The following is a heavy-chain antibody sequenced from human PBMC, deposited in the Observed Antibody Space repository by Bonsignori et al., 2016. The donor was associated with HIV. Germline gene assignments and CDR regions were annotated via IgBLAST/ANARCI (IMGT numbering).Heavy chain of an antibody. Sequence: SETLSLTCTVSGGSISSGSYYWSWIRQPAGKGLEWIGRIYTSGSTNYNPSLKSRVTISVDTSKNQFSLKLSSVTAADTAVYYCAREMSTGVFDYWGQGTLVTVSS. J-gene: IGHJ4*02. D-gene: IGHD7-27*01. CDR1: GGSISSGSYY. CDR3: AREMSTGVFDY. CDR2: IYTSGST. V-gene: IGHV4-61*02.